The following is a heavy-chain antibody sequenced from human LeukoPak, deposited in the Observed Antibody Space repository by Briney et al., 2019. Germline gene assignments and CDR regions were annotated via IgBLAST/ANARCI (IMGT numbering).Heavy chain of an antibody. J-gene: IGHJ6*03. V-gene: IGHV1-69*13. CDR3: ATDGGYSYGRHYYYYYMDV. D-gene: IGHD5-18*01. Sequence: ASVKVSCKASGGTFSSYAISWVRQAPGQGLEWMGGIIPIFGTANYAQKFQGRVTITADESTSTAYMELSSLRSEDTAVYYCATDGGYSYGRHYYYYYMDVWGKGTTVTVSS. CDR2: IIPIFGTA. CDR1: GGTFSSYA.